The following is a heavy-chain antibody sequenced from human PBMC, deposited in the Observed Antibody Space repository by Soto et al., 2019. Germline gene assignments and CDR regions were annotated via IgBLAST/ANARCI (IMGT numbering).Heavy chain of an antibody. CDR2: IYHSGST. CDR1: GGSISSGGYS. CDR3: DSQRGYCSGGSCYRFDY. Sequence: QLQLQESGSGLVKPSQTLSLTCAVSGGSISSGGYSWSWIRQPPGKGLEWIGYIYHSGSTYYNPSLKSRVTISVDRSKNQFSLKLSSVTAADTAVYYCDSQRGYCSGGSCYRFDYWGQGTLVTVSS. V-gene: IGHV4-30-2*01. D-gene: IGHD2-15*01. J-gene: IGHJ4*02.